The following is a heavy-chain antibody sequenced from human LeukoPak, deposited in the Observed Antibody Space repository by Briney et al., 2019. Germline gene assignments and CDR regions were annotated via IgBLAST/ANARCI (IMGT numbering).Heavy chain of an antibody. Sequence: PGGSLRLSCAASGFTFSSYGMHWVRQAPGKGLGWVAFIRYDGSNKYYADSVKGRFTISRDNSKNTLYLQMNSLRAEDTAVYYCATDPPVVAATGTQYYFDYWGQGALVTVSS. D-gene: IGHD6-13*01. CDR3: ATDPPVVAATGTQYYFDY. CDR1: GFTFSSYG. CDR2: IRYDGSNK. J-gene: IGHJ4*02. V-gene: IGHV3-30*02.